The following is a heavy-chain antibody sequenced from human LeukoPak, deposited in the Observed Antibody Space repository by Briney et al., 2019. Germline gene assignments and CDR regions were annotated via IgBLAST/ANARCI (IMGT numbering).Heavy chain of an antibody. V-gene: IGHV3-49*04. J-gene: IGHJ4*02. CDR3: TREGLGTYYDFWSGYYYFDY. CDR2: IRGKAYGGTT. Sequence: GGSLRLSCTASGFTFGDYAMSWVRQAPGKGLEWVGFIRGKAYGGTTEYAASVKGRFTISRDDSKSIAYLQMNSLKTEDTAVYYCTREGLGTYYDFWSGYYYFDYWGQGTLVTVSS. D-gene: IGHD3-3*01. CDR1: GFTFGDYA.